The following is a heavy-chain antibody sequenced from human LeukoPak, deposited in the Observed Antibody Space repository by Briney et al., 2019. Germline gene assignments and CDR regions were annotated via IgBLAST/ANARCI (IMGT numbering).Heavy chain of an antibody. CDR3: ARDGYYYVSSGYYPHYYYYMNV. D-gene: IGHD3-22*01. CDR1: GFTFSSYW. J-gene: IGHJ6*03. Sequence: PGGSLRLSCAASGFTFSSYWMSWVRQAPEKGLEWVANIKKDGTEKYYVDSVKGRFTISRDNAKNSLYLQMNSLRAEDTAVYYCARDGYYYVSSGYYPHYYYYMNVWGKGTTVTVSS. CDR2: IKKDGTEK. V-gene: IGHV3-7*01.